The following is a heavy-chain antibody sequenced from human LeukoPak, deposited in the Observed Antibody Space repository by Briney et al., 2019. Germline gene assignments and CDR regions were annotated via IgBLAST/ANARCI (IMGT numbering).Heavy chain of an antibody. CDR3: ARSRSSWAHDAFDI. V-gene: IGHV1-2*02. CDR1: GYTFTGYY. Sequence: GASVTVSCKASGYTFTGYYMHWVRQAPGQGLEWMGWINPNSGGTNYAQKFQGRVTMTRDTSISTAYMELSGLRSDDTAVYYCARSRSSWAHDAFDIRGQGTMVTVSS. CDR2: INPNSGGT. J-gene: IGHJ3*02. D-gene: IGHD6-13*01.